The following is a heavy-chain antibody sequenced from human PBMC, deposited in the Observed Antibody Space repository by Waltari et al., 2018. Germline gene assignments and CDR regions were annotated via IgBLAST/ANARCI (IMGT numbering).Heavy chain of an antibody. CDR3: AAAARGWRPFDY. J-gene: IGHJ4*02. D-gene: IGHD6-6*01. CDR1: GGSISSGSYY. V-gene: IGHV4-61*02. CDR2: IYTSGST. Sequence: QVQLQESGPGLVKPSQTLSLTCTVSGGSISSGSYYWSWIRQPAGKGLEWIGRIYTSGSTNYNPSLKSRVTISVGTSKNQFSLKLSSVTAADTAVYYCAAAARGWRPFDYWGQGTLVTVSS.